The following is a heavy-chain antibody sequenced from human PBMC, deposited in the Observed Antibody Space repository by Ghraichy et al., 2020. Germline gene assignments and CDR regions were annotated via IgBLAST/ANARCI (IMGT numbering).Heavy chain of an antibody. D-gene: IGHD3-16*02. V-gene: IGHV1-69*04. CDR2: IIPILGIA. J-gene: IGHJ6*03. CDR1: GGTFSSYT. CDR3: ARDRNPRFPSGWSYRPYYYMDV. Sequence: SVKVSCKASGGTFSSYTISWVRQAPGQGLEWMGRIIPILGIANYAQKFQGRVTITADKSTSTAYMELSSLRSEDTAVYYCARDRNPRFPSGWSYRPYYYMDVWGKGTTVTVSS.